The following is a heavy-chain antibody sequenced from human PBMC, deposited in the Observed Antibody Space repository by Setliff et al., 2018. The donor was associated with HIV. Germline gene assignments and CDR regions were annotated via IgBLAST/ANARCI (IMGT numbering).Heavy chain of an antibody. Sequence: GGSLRLSCAASGFTFSNSGIHWVRQAPGKGLEWVAFIRYDGIIEHYRDSVRGRFTISRDNSKNTVYLQMNSLRAEDTAVYYCGKDRTDVAATIANYWGQGTMVTVSS. V-gene: IGHV3-30*02. CDR2: IRYDGIIE. CDR3: GKDRTDVAATIANY. CDR1: GFTFSNSG. J-gene: IGHJ4*02. D-gene: IGHD5-12*01.